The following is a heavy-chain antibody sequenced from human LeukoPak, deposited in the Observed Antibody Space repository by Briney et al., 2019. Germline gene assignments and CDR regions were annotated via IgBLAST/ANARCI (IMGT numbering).Heavy chain of an antibody. Sequence: PGGSLRLSCAASGFIFSDYSMNWVRQAPGKGPLWVSRINSDGSSTKYADTVEGRFVISRDNARNILYLQMNSLRAEDTAVYYCARDYDPDYYDSSGYSDYWGQGTRVTVSS. CDR3: ARDYDPDYYDSSGYSDY. V-gene: IGHV3-74*03. D-gene: IGHD3-22*01. CDR1: GFIFSDYS. CDR2: INSDGSST. J-gene: IGHJ4*01.